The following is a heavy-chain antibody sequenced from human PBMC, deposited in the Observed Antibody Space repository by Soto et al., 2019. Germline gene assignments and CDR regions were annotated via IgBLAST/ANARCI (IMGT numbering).Heavy chain of an antibody. D-gene: IGHD3-3*01. Sequence: ECRRSLCTGSRYSFTTYWLARVRQMRGKGLEYLGPIYPVDSDTRYSPSFQGQVTISADKSISTAYLQCTSLKASDIAIYYFATPRVSTHRLEEPFDIWGQWTMVTV. CDR3: ATPRVSTHRLEEPFDI. V-gene: IGHV5-51*01. CDR2: IYPVDSDT. J-gene: IGHJ3*02. CDR1: RYSFTTYW.